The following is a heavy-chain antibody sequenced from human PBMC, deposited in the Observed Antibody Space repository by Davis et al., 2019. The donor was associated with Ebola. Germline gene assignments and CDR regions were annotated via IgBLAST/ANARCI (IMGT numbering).Heavy chain of an antibody. CDR3: ARGDFYYGVDV. CDR2: MYSGGTT. J-gene: IGHJ6*02. Sequence: GESLKISCAASGFSVSTKYMNWVRQAPGKGLQWVSIMYSGGTTYYADSVKGRFTIPRDSSKNTVHLQMNNLRAEDTAVYYCARGDFYYGVDVWGQGTTVTVSS. V-gene: IGHV3-53*01. CDR1: GFSVSTKY.